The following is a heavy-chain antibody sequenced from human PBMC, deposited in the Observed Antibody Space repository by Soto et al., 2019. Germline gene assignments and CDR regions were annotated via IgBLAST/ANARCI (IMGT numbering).Heavy chain of an antibody. Sequence: QVQLVESGGGVVQPGRSLRLSCEASGFTFSIYGMHWVRLAPGKGLEWVAVISYDGRSKHYSDSVKGRFAISRDDSKSTLYLQMNSLTVEDSAMYYCAKGLNYGDYWGQGTLVTVSS. D-gene: IGHD4-17*01. CDR2: ISYDGRSK. J-gene: IGHJ4*02. CDR1: GFTFSIYG. CDR3: AKGLNYGDY. V-gene: IGHV3-30*18.